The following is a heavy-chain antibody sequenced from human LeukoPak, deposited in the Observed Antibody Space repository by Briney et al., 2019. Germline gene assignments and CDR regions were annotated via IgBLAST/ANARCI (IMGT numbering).Heavy chain of an antibody. CDR1: GGSFSGYY. CDR2: IYTSGST. J-gene: IGHJ5*02. D-gene: IGHD3-10*01. Sequence: SETLSLTCAVYGGSFSGYYWSWIRQPAGKGLEWIGRIYTSGSTNYNPSLKSRVTMSVDTSKNQFSLKLSSVTAADTAVYYCARGFDRELLWFGESARVGWFDPWGQGTLVTVSS. CDR3: ARGFDRELLWFGESARVGWFDP. V-gene: IGHV4-59*10.